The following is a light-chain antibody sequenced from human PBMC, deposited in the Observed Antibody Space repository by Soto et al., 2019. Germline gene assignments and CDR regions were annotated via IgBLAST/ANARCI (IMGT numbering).Light chain of an antibody. Sequence: VLTQSPGTLSLSPGERATLSCRSSQSVSSSYLAWYQQKPGQAPRLLIYGAATRATGIPARFTGSGSGTEFTHTTSSMRSDDFADYYAQQYQNWRAFGQGTK. J-gene: IGKJ1*01. CDR2: GAA. V-gene: IGKV3-15*01. CDR3: QQYQNWRA. CDR1: QSVSSSY.